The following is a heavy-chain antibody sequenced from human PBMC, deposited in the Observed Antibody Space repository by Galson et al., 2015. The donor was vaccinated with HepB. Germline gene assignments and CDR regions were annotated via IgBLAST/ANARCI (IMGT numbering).Heavy chain of an antibody. CDR1: GFTLSSHG. CDR2: ISYDGSNK. J-gene: IGHJ4*02. V-gene: IGHV3-30*18. CDR3: AKTLGDDFWSGYNDY. D-gene: IGHD3-3*01. Sequence: SLRLPCAASGFTLSSHGMHWVRQAPGKGLEWVAVISYDGSNKYYADSVQGRFTISRDNSKNTLYLQMNSLRAEDTAVYYCAKTLGDDFWSGYNDYWGQGTLVTVSS.